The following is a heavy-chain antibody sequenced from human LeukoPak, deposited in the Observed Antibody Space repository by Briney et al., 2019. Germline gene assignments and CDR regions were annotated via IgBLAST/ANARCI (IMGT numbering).Heavy chain of an antibody. Sequence: PGGSLRLSCAASGFTFSSYSMNWVRQAPGKGLEWVSSISGSSSYIYYADPVKGRFTISRDNAKNSLYLQMNSLRAEDTAAYYCARKYYYDSSGYWVFDYWGQGTLVTVSS. CDR1: GFTFSSYS. D-gene: IGHD3-22*01. CDR2: ISGSSSYI. V-gene: IGHV3-21*01. CDR3: ARKYYYDSSGYWVFDY. J-gene: IGHJ4*02.